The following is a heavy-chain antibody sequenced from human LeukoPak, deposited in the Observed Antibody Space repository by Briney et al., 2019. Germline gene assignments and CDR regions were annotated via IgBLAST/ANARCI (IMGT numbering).Heavy chain of an antibody. CDR1: GYSFSSYW. D-gene: IGHD2-15*01. V-gene: IGHV5-51*01. J-gene: IGHJ4*02. Sequence: GESLKISCKGSGYSFSSYWIGWVRQMPGKGLEWMGIIYPGDSDTRYSPSFQGQVTISADKSISTAYLQWSSLKASDTAMYYCARRVGYCSGGSCYFDYWGQGTLVTVSS. CDR2: IYPGDSDT. CDR3: ARRVGYCSGGSCYFDY.